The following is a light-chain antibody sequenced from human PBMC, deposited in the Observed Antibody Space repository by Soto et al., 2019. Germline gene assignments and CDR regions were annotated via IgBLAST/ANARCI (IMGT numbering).Light chain of an antibody. J-gene: IGKJ1*01. CDR2: DAS. Sequence: DIQMTQSPSTLSASVGDRVTITCRASQSIGTWLAWYQHKPGRAPKLLIYDASILEGGVPSRFSGSRSGTEFTFTISSLQPDDFATYYCQQYNSYSRAFGQGTKVEIK. CDR3: QQYNSYSRA. V-gene: IGKV1-5*01. CDR1: QSIGTW.